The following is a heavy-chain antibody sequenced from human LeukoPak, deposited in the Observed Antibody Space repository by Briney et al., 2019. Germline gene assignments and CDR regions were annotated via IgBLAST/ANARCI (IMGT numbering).Heavy chain of an antibody. V-gene: IGHV5-51*01. CDR2: IYPGDSDT. CDR3: ARHTRVQLERPPTDYYYYYMDV. J-gene: IGHJ6*03. Sequence: GESLKISCKASGYSFTSYWIGWVRQMPGKGLEWMGIIYPGDSDTRYSPSFQGQVTISADKSISTAYLQWSSLKASDTAMYYCARHTRVQLERPPTDYYYYYMDVWGKGTTVTISS. D-gene: IGHD1-1*01. CDR1: GYSFTSYW.